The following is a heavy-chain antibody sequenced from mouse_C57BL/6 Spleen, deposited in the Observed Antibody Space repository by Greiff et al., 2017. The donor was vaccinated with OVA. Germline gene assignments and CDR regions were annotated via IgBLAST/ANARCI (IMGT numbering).Heavy chain of an antibody. CDR3: ARIPMGDY. D-gene: IGHD1-1*02. CDR1: GYTFTSYW. J-gene: IGHJ4*01. Sequence: QVQLQQPGAELVKPGASVKLSCKASGYTFTSYWITWVKQRPGQGLEWIGAIYPGGGSTNYPEKFKSKATLTVDTSSSTAYMQLSSLTSEDSAVYYCARIPMGDYWGQGTSVTVSS. CDR2: IYPGGGST. V-gene: IGHV1-55*01.